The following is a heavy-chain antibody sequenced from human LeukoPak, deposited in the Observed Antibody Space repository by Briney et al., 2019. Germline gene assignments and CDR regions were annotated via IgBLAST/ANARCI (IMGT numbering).Heavy chain of an antibody. CDR3: ARQPGGCSSTSCYSWFDP. CDR1: GFTFSSYS. CDR2: ISSSSSYI. D-gene: IGHD2-2*01. V-gene: IGHV3-21*01. Sequence: PGGSLRLSCAASGFTFSSYSMNWVRQAPGKGLEWVSSISSSSSYIYYADSVKGRFTISRDNAKNTLYLQMNSLRAEDTAVYYCARQPGGCSSTSCYSWFDPWGQGTLVTVSS. J-gene: IGHJ5*02.